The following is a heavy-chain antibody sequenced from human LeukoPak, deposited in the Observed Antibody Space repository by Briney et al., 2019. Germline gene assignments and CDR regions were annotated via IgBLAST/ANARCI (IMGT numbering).Heavy chain of an antibody. J-gene: IGHJ4*02. V-gene: IGHV3-48*03. Sequence: PGGPLRLSCAASGFTFSSYEMNWVRQAPGKGLEWVSYISSSGSTIYYADSVKGRFTISRDNAKNSLYLQMNSLRAEDTAVYYCARGSGNYFDYWGQGTLVTVSS. CDR2: ISSSGSTI. D-gene: IGHD6-19*01. CDR3: ARGSGNYFDY. CDR1: GFTFSSYE.